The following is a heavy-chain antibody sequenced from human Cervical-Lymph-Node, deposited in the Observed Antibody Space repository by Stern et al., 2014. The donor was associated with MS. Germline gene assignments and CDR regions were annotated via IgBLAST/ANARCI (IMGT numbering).Heavy chain of an antibody. V-gene: IGHV1-18*01. D-gene: IGHD3-3*01. CDR1: GYQFNSYG. J-gene: IGHJ6*02. CDR3: ARTNPLRFGNFHGIDV. Sequence: VQLVQSGPAVKKPGASVTVSCKASGYQFNSYGINWVRQAPGQGLEWMGRISTYNGKTEYAQKIQGRVTMTTDTSTGTAYMELRSLRSDDTAVYYCARTNPLRFGNFHGIDVWGQGTTVIVSS. CDR2: ISTYNGKT.